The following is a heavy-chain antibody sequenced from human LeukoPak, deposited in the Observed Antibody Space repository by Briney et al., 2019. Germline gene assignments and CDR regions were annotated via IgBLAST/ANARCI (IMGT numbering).Heavy chain of an antibody. Sequence: ASVKVSCKASGYTFTGYYMHWVRQAPGQGLEWMGWINPNSGGTNYAQKFQGRVTMTRDTSISTAYMELSRLRSDDTAVYYCASGGRYGFGYYYCYYMDVWGKGTTVTVSS. CDR2: INPNSGGT. D-gene: IGHD5-24*01. V-gene: IGHV1-2*02. J-gene: IGHJ6*03. CDR1: GYTFTGYY. CDR3: ASGGRYGFGYYYCYYMDV.